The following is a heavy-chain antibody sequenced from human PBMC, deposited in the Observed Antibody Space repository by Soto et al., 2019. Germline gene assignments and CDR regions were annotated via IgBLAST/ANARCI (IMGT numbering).Heavy chain of an antibody. D-gene: IGHD6-19*01. CDR2: INAGNGNT. V-gene: IGHV1-3*01. Sequence: GASVKVSCKASGYTFTSYAMHWVRQAPGQRLEWMGWINAGNGNTKYSQKFQGRVTITRDTSASTAYMELSSLRSEDTAVYYCARESSGFTPLALRYSYWGQGTLVTVSS. J-gene: IGHJ4*02. CDR1: GYTFTSYA. CDR3: ARESSGFTPLALRYSY.